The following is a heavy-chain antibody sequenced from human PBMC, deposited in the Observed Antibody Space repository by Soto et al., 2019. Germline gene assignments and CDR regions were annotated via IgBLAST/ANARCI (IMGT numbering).Heavy chain of an antibody. CDR2: ISGSGGST. V-gene: IGHV3-23*01. J-gene: IGHJ6*02. CDR3: AKEGSWYGYYYYGMDV. Sequence: PVGSLRLSCAASGFTFSSYAMSWVRQAPGKGLEWVSAISGSGGSTYYADSVKGRFTISRDNSKNTLYLQMNSLRAEDTAVYYCAKEGSWYGYYYYGMDVWGQGTTVTVSS. D-gene: IGHD6-13*01. CDR1: GFTFSSYA.